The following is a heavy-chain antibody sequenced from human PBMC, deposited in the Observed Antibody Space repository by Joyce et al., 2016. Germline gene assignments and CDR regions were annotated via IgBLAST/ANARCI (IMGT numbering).Heavy chain of an antibody. V-gene: IGHV5-51*01. D-gene: IGHD3-22*01. CDR2: VCPSDSDS. CDR3: ARVGRESSGHLSAFDI. CDR1: AYNFTNYW. J-gene: IGHJ3*02. Sequence: EVQLVQSGAEVKKPGESLKIACKGSAYNFTNYWIGWGRQMPGKGLEWVGIVCPSDSDSKYSPSFQGQVTISADKSISTAYLQWSSLKASDTAIYYCARVGRESSGHLSAFDIWGQGTMVTVSS.